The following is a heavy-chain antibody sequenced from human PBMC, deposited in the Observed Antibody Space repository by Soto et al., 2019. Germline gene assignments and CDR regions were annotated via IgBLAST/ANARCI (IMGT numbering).Heavy chain of an antibody. D-gene: IGHD2-2*01. J-gene: IGHJ6*02. CDR1: GYTFTGYY. CDR3: ARGKDIVLVPAAMDDYYYYYGMDV. CDR2: INPNSGGT. Sequence: ASVKVSCKASGYTFTGYYIHWVRQAPGQGLEWMGWINPNSGGTNYAQKFQGWVTMTRDTSISTAYMELSRLRSDDTAVYYCARGKDIVLVPAAMDDYYYYYGMDVWGQGTTVNVSS. V-gene: IGHV1-2*04.